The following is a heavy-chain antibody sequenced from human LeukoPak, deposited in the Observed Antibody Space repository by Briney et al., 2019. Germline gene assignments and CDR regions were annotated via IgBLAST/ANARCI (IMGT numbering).Heavy chain of an antibody. D-gene: IGHD1-26*01. Sequence: ASVKVSCKASGYTFTGYYMHWVRQAPGQGLEWMGWINPNSGGTNYAQKFQGWVTMTRDTSISTAYMELSRLRSDDTAVYFCATGGARYNWFDPWGQGTLVTVSA. CDR3: ATGGARYNWFDP. J-gene: IGHJ5*02. CDR2: INPNSGGT. V-gene: IGHV1-2*04. CDR1: GYTFTGYY.